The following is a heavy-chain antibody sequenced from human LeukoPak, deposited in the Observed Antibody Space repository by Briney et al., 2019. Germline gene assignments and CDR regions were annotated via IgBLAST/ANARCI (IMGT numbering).Heavy chain of an antibody. CDR2: IKQDESEK. V-gene: IGHV3-7*01. CDR1: GFTFSNYW. D-gene: IGHD3-3*01. Sequence: GGSLRLSCAVSGFTFSNYWMSWVRQAPGKGLEWVAHIKQDESEKYYVDSVKGRFTISRDNAKNSLYLQMNSLRAEDTAIYYCARDSMYYDFWSGPYWGQGTLVTVSS. J-gene: IGHJ4*02. CDR3: ARDSMYYDFWSGPY.